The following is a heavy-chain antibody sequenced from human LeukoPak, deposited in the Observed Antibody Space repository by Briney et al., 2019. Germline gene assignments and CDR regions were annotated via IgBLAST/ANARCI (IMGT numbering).Heavy chain of an antibody. CDR1: GYTFTSYY. J-gene: IGHJ4*02. D-gene: IGHD3-10*01. Sequence: GASVKVSCKASGYTFTSYYMHWVRQAPGQGLEWMGWINPNSGGTNYAQKFQGRVTMTRDTSISAAYMELSRLRSDDTAVYYCARDRVTMVRGVVGSVYWGQGTLVTVSS. CDR2: INPNSGGT. V-gene: IGHV1-2*02. CDR3: ARDRVTMVRGVVGSVY.